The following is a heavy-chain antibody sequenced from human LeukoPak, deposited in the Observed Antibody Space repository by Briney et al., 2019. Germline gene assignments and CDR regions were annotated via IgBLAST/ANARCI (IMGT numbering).Heavy chain of an antibody. CDR2: IYYSGST. D-gene: IGHD3-9*01. CDR3: SRHPRGYNILTVYYPYYFDY. J-gene: IGHJ4*02. CDR1: GGSISSSSYY. Sequence: SETLSLTCTVSGGSISSSSYYWGWIRQPPGKGLEWIGSIYYSGSTYYSPSLKSLVTISVDTSKNQFSLKLSSVTAADTAVYYCSRHPRGYNILTVYYPYYFDYWGQGTLVTVSS. V-gene: IGHV4-39*01.